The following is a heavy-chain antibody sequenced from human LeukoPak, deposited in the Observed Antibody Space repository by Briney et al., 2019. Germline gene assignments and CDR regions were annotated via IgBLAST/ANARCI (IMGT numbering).Heavy chain of an antibody. V-gene: IGHV4-39*01. CDR3: ARLPGQLLSFDY. CDR1: GGSISSSSYY. D-gene: IGHD2-2*01. J-gene: IGHJ4*02. CDR2: IYYSGST. Sequence: SETLSLTCTVSGGSISSSSYYWGWIRQPPGKGLEWIGSIYYSGSTYYKPSLKSRVTISVDTSKNQFSLKLSSVTAADTAVYYCARLPGQLLSFDYWGQGTLVTVSS.